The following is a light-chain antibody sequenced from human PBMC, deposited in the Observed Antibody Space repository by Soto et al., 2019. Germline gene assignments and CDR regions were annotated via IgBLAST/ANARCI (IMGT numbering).Light chain of an antibody. V-gene: IGKV1-5*03. Sequence: EIQMTQSPSPLSASLGDRVTITCRASQSIGTWLAWYQQKPGKAPNLLIYKASTLESGVPSRFSGSGSGTEFTLTISSLQPDDFATYYCQQYNTYSTFGQGTKVEIK. CDR1: QSIGTW. J-gene: IGKJ1*01. CDR2: KAS. CDR3: QQYNTYST.